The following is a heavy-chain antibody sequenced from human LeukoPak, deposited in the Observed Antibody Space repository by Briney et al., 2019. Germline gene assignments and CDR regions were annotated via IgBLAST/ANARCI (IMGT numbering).Heavy chain of an antibody. CDR3: ARDRTGDGYKDY. D-gene: IGHD5-24*01. CDR2: IYHSGST. CDR1: GGSISNDY. J-gene: IGHJ4*02. V-gene: IGHV4-59*01. Sequence: SETLSLTCTVSGGSISNDYWSWIRQTPGKGLEWIGYIYHSGSTNSNPSLKSRVTISVDTSKKQFSLKLSSVTAADTAVYYCARDRTGDGYKDYWGQGTLVTVSS.